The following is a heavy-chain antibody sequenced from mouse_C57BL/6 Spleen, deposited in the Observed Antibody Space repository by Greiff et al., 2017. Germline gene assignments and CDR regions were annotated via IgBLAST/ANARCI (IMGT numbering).Heavy chain of an antibody. J-gene: IGHJ2*01. CDR2: IYPGSGST. Sequence: VQLQQPGAELVQPGASVKMSCKASGYTFTSYWITWVKQRPGQGLEWIGDIYPGSGSTNYNEKFKSKATLTVDTSSSTAYMQLSSLTSEDSAVYYCARRTAQVYYFDNGGQGTTLTVRS. D-gene: IGHD3-2*02. V-gene: IGHV1-55*01. CDR1: GYTFTSYW. CDR3: ARRTAQVYYFDN.